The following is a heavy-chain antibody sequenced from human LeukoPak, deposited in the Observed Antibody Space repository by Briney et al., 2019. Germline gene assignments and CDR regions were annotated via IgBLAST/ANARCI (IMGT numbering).Heavy chain of an antibody. V-gene: IGHV4-39*01. D-gene: IGHD2-15*01. CDR2: IYYSGST. J-gene: IGHJ5*02. Sequence: SETLSLTCTVSGGSISSSSYYWGWIRQPPGKGLEWIGSIYYSGSTYYNPSLKSRVTISVDTSKNQFSLKLSSGTAADTAVYYCARQLHIVVVVAAWFDPWGQGTLVTVSS. CDR1: GGSISSSSYY. CDR3: ARQLHIVVVVAAWFDP.